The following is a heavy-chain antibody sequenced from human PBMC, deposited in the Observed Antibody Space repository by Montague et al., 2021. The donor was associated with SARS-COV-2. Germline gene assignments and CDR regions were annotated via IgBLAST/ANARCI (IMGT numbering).Heavy chain of an antibody. Sequence: SLRLSCAVSGYTLYGNWMSWVHQAPGKGLEWVANIKLDGSEKYYVDSVKGRFTISGGNANNSLFLQMDNLRADDTAVYYCATGFGSDVWGQGTMVTVSS. V-gene: IGHV3-7*03. CDR1: GYTLYGNW. CDR3: ATGFGSDV. CDR2: IKLDGSEK. D-gene: IGHD1-1*01. J-gene: IGHJ3*01.